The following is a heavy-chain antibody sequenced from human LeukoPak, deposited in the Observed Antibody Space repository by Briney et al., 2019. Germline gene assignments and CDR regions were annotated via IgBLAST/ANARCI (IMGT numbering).Heavy chain of an antibody. Sequence: GGSLRLSCAASGFTFSSYEMNWVRQAPGKGLEWVSYISSSGSTIYYADSVKGRFTISRDNSKNTLYLQMNSLRAEDTTVYYCARDLGQYYDTSDNWFDPWGQGTLVTVSS. D-gene: IGHD3-22*01. V-gene: IGHV3-48*03. CDR3: ARDLGQYYDTSDNWFDP. J-gene: IGHJ5*02. CDR1: GFTFSSYE. CDR2: ISSSGSTI.